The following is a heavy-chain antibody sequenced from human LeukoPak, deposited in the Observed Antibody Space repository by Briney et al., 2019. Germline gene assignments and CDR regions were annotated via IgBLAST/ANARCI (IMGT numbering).Heavy chain of an antibody. D-gene: IGHD3-22*01. CDR3: ATSRDSSGVD. CDR1: GFTFTSYW. CDR2: INQDGSVK. Sequence: AGGSLRLSCAASGFTFTSYWRSWVRQAPGKGLEWVGNINQDGSVKFYVDSVKGRFTISRDNAKSSLYLQMNSLRAEDTAVYYCATSRDSSGVDWGQGNLVTVSS. V-gene: IGHV3-7*01. J-gene: IGHJ4*02.